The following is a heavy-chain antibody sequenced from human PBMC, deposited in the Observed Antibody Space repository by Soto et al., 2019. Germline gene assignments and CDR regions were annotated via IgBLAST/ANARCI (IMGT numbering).Heavy chain of an antibody. J-gene: IGHJ6*02. V-gene: IGHV3-30-3*01. CDR3: ARDAPYYYDSSGYYFPGYYYYGMDV. CDR2: ISYDGSNK. Sequence: GGSLRLSCAASGFTFSSYAMHWVRQAPGKGLEWVAVISYDGSNKYYADSVKGRFTISRDNSKNTLYLQMNSLRAEDTAVYYCARDAPYYYDSSGYYFPGYYYYGMDVWGQGTTVTVSS. CDR1: GFTFSSYA. D-gene: IGHD3-22*01.